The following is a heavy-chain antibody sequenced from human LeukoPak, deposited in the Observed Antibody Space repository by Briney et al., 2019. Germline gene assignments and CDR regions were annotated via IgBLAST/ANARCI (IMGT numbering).Heavy chain of an antibody. CDR1: GFSFSNYV. CDR2: IIGTGAGT. CDR3: ARVGHILGAKLDY. J-gene: IGHJ4*02. V-gene: IGHV3-23*01. Sequence: TGGSLRLSCAASGFSFSNYVMTWVRQAPGKGLEWVSAIIGTGAGTYYADSVKGRFSISRDNSKNTLFLQMNSLKPEDTAAFYCARVGHILGAKLDYWGQGTLVTVSS. D-gene: IGHD1-26*01.